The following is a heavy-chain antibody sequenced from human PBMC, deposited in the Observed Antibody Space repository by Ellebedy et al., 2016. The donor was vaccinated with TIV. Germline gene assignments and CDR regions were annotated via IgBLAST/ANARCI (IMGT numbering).Heavy chain of an antibody. CDR3: AREDLLSSSSSDHYGVDV. J-gene: IGHJ6*02. Sequence: AASVKVSCKTSGYTFTDYYIHWVRQAPGQGLEWMAWINPNSGGTNYAQKFQGRVTVTRDTSTSTAFLELSRLRSDDTAVDYCAREDLLSSSSSDHYGVDVWGQGTTVTVSS. CDR1: GYTFTDYY. CDR2: INPNSGGT. V-gene: IGHV1-2*02. D-gene: IGHD6-6*01.